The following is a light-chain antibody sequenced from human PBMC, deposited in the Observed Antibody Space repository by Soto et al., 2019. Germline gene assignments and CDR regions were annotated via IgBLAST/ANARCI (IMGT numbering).Light chain of an antibody. J-gene: IGKJ4*01. CDR3: QQYNNWVLT. CDR1: QSVSSN. CDR2: GAS. V-gene: IGKV3-15*01. Sequence: EIVMTQSPATLSVSPGERATLSCRASQSVSSNLDWYQQKPGQAPRLLIYGASTRATGIPARFSGSGSGTEFTLTISSLQSEDFAVYYCQQYNNWVLTFGGGTKVESK.